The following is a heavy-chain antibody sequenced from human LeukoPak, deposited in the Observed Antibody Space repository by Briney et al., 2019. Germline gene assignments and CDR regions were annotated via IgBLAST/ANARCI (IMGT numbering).Heavy chain of an antibody. Sequence: SETLSLTCTVSGYSISSGYYWGWIRQPPGKGLEWIGSIYYSGSTYYNPSLKSRVTISVDTSKDQFSLKLSSVTAADTAVYYCARDSYPYDSSGYYYRPFDIWGQGTMVTVSS. CDR3: ARDSYPYDSSGYYYRPFDI. CDR1: GYSISSGYY. D-gene: IGHD3-22*01. J-gene: IGHJ3*02. V-gene: IGHV4-38-2*02. CDR2: IYYSGST.